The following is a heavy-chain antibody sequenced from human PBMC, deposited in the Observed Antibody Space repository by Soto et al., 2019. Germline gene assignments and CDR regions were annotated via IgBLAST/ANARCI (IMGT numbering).Heavy chain of an antibody. J-gene: IGHJ4*02. Sequence: QVQLVQSGAEVKKPGASLKVSCKASGYTFTSYYIHWVRQAPGQGLEWMGIINPSGGSTTYAQNFRGRITMTRDTSTSTVSLELGSLRSEDTVVYYCARGGDFWGWDYWGQGTLVTVSP. CDR1: GYTFTSYY. D-gene: IGHD3-3*01. CDR3: ARGGDFWGWDY. CDR2: INPSGGST. V-gene: IGHV1-46*01.